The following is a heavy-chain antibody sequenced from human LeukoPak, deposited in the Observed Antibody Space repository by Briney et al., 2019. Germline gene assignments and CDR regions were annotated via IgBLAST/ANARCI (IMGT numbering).Heavy chain of an antibody. Sequence: ASVKVSCKASGYTFTGYYMHWVRQAPGQGLEWMGWNNPSSGGTNYAQKFQGRVTMTRDTSISTAYMELSRLRSDDTAVYYCARLTYYDFWSGYNYAFDIWGQGTMVTVSS. CDR2: NNPSSGGT. CDR3: ARLTYYDFWSGYNYAFDI. D-gene: IGHD3-3*01. J-gene: IGHJ3*02. CDR1: GYTFTGYY. V-gene: IGHV1-2*02.